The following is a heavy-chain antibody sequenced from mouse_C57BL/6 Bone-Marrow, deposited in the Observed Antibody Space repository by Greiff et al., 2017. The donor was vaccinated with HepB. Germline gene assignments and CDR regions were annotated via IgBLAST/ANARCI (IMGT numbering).Heavy chain of an antibody. D-gene: IGHD4-1*01. Sequence: LQESGPELVKPGASVKLSCKASGYTFTSYDINWVKQRPGQGLEWIGWIYPRDGSTKYNEKFKGKATLTVDTSSSTAYMELHSLTSEDSAVYFCAYITGTHFDYWGQGTTLTVSS. V-gene: IGHV1-85*01. CDR1: GYTFTSYD. CDR2: IYPRDGST. CDR3: AYITGTHFDY. J-gene: IGHJ2*01.